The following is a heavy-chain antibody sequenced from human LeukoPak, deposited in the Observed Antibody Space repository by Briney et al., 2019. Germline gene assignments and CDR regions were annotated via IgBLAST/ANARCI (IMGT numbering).Heavy chain of an antibody. V-gene: IGHV3-23*01. CDR1: GFTFSSYA. Sequence: SGGSLRLSWAASGFTFSSYAMSWVRQAPGKGLEWVSAIIGSGGNTYYADSVKGRFTISRDNPKNTLYMHMNSLRADDTAIYYCAKASGPSGYYYMDVRGKGTTVTVSS. CDR3: AKASGPSGYYYMDV. CDR2: IIGSGGNT. J-gene: IGHJ6*03.